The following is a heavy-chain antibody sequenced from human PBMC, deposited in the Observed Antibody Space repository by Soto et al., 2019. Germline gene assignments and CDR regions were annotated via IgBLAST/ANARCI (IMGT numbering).Heavy chain of an antibody. CDR3: AIRKQWLAGVX. Sequence: PGESLKSSWKGSGYSVTSYWIGWVRQMPGKGVELMGIIYRGDSDTRYSPSFQGQVTISADKSIITAYLQGSSLNSSDTAMYYCAIRKQWLAGVXWGQGTLVTVSX. D-gene: IGHD6-19*01. CDR2: IYRGDSDT. CDR1: GYSVTSYW. V-gene: IGHV5-51*01. J-gene: IGHJ1*01.